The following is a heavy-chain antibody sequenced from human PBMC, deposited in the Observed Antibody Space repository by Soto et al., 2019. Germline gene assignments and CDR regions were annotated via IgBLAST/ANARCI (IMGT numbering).Heavy chain of an antibody. D-gene: IGHD6-6*01. CDR2: IYWNGDK. Sequence: QITLKESGPALVKPTQTLTLTCTFSGFSLSTVGVGVGWIRQPPGKALQWLALIYWNGDKYYSPSLKSRLTITKDPAKNQVVLTMTAMDPVDAGTFFCAHKGQLVGDWFDPWGQGTQVTVSS. CDR1: GFSLSTVGVG. CDR3: AHKGQLVGDWFDP. J-gene: IGHJ5*02. V-gene: IGHV2-5*01.